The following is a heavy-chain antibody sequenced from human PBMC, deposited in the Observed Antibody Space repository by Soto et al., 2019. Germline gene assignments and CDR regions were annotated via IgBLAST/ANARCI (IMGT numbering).Heavy chain of an antibody. D-gene: IGHD6-13*01. V-gene: IGHV3-74*01. CDR2: INSDGSST. CDR3: ARVRGIAAAGTGAFDI. Sequence: GGSLRLSCAASGFTFSSYWMHWVRQAPGKGPVWVSRINSDGSSTSYADSVKGRFTISRDNAKNTLYLQMNSLRAEDTAVYYCARVRGIAAAGTGAFDIWGQGTMVTVS. J-gene: IGHJ3*02. CDR1: GFTFSSYW.